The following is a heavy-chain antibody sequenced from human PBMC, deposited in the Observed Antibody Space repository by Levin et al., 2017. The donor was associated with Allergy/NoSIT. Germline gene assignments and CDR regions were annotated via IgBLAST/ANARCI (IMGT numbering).Heavy chain of an antibody. CDR1: GGTFSSYA. Sequence: SVKVSCKASGGTFSSYAISWVRQAPGQGLEWMGGIIPIFGTANYAQKFQGRVTITADKSTSTAYMELSSLRSEDTAVYYCARLRVEQDYYYGMDVWGQGTTVTVSS. D-gene: IGHD1/OR15-1a*01. CDR3: ARLRVEQDYYYGMDV. V-gene: IGHV1-69*06. J-gene: IGHJ6*02. CDR2: IIPIFGTA.